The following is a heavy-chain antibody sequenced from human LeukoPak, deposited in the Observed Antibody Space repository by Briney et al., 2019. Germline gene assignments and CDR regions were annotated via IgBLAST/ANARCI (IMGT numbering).Heavy chain of an antibody. Sequence: GGSLRLSCAASGFTFDDYGMSWVRQAPGKGLEWVSGVNWNGRSTGYADSVKGRFTISRDNAKNSLYLQMNSLRAEDTALYYCARGHGSGSYEAMDYWGQGTLVTVSS. CDR1: GFTFDDYG. D-gene: IGHD3-10*01. V-gene: IGHV3-20*04. CDR3: ARGHGSGSYEAMDY. CDR2: VNWNGRST. J-gene: IGHJ4*02.